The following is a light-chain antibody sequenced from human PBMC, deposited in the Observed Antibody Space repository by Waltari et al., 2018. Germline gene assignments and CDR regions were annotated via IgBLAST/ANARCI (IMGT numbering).Light chain of an antibody. Sequence: QSVLTQPPSLSAAPGQKVTISCSGSSSNIGSNYVSWYQQLPGTAPQLLIFDNTKRPSGSPDRCCGSKSGTSATQGITGLQTGDGDDYYCGTWDSRLGAVVFGGGTKLTVL. CDR2: DNT. CDR1: SSNIGSNY. V-gene: IGLV1-51*01. CDR3: GTWDSRLGAVV. J-gene: IGLJ2*01.